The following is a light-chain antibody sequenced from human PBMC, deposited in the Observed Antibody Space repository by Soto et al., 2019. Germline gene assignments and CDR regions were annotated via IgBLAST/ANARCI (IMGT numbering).Light chain of an antibody. CDR2: EVS. CDR1: SSDTGDYNY. CDR3: SSYAGSDNYV. J-gene: IGLJ1*01. Sequence: QSVLPQPPSASGSPGQSVTISCSGTSSDTGDYNYVSWYQQHPGKAPKLMIYEVSKRPSGVPDRFSGSKSGNTASLTVSGLQAEDEADYYCSSYAGSDNYVFGTGTKVTVL. V-gene: IGLV2-8*01.